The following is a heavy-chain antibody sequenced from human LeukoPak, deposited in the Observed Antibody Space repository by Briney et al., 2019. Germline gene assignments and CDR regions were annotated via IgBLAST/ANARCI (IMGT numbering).Heavy chain of an antibody. J-gene: IGHJ4*02. CDR3: ALSPLRYFDWFRKDY. D-gene: IGHD3-9*01. V-gene: IGHV4-39*07. CDR2: IYYSGST. CDR1: GGSISSSSYY. Sequence: SETLSLTCTVSGGSISSSSYYWGWIRQPPGKGLEWIGSIYYSGSTYYNPSLKSRVTISVDTSKNQFSLKLSSVTAADTAVYYCALSPLRYFDWFRKDYWGQGTLVTVSS.